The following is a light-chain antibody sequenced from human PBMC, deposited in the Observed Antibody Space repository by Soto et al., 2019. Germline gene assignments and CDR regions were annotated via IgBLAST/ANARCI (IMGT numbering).Light chain of an antibody. J-gene: IGKJ1*01. CDR2: KAS. CDR3: QHYNSYSEA. V-gene: IGKV1-5*03. CDR1: QTISSW. Sequence: DIQMPQSPSTLSGSVGASFTITGRASQTISSWLAWYQQKPGKATKLLIYKASTLKSGVPSRFSGSGSGTEFTLTISSLQPDEFATYYCQHYNSYSEAFGQGTKVDIK.